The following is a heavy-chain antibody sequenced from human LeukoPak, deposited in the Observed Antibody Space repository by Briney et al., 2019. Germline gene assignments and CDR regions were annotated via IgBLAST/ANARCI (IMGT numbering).Heavy chain of an antibody. CDR2: AKSDGTAT. D-gene: IGHD1-14*01. V-gene: IGHV3-74*01. CDR3: VRKFATGD. Sequence: HSGGSLRLSCAASGFTFSSHLMHWVRQAQGTGLVWVSSAKSDGTATNYADSVKGRFTISRDNAKNTLYLQMNSLRVEDTAVYYCVRKFATGDWGQGTLVTVSS. CDR1: GFTFSSHL. J-gene: IGHJ4*02.